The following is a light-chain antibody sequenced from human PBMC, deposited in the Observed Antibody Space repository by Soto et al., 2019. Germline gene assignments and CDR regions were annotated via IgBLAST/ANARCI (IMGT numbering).Light chain of an antibody. J-gene: IGLJ1*01. V-gene: IGLV2-14*01. CDR3: SSYTTRTALPHV. Sequence: QSVLTQPASVSGSPRQSITISCTGTSSDIGGYNYVSWYQQHPGKAPKLLIYEVSNRPSGVSDRFSGSKSGNTASLTISGLRAEDEARYFCSSYTTRTALPHVFGNGTKVTVL. CDR1: SSDIGGYNY. CDR2: EVS.